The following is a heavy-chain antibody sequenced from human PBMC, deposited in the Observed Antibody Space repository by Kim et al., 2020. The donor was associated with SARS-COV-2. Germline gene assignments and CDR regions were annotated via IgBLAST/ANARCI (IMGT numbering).Heavy chain of an antibody. Sequence: ETLSLTCAVYGGSFSGYYWSWIRQPPGKGLEWIGEINHSGSTNYNPSLKSRVTISVDTSKNQFSLKLSSVTAADTAVYYCARRGVSNLVDYWGQGTLVTVSS. V-gene: IGHV4-34*01. CDR3: ARRGVSNLVDY. D-gene: IGHD4-4*01. J-gene: IGHJ4*02. CDR1: GGSFSGYY. CDR2: INHSGST.